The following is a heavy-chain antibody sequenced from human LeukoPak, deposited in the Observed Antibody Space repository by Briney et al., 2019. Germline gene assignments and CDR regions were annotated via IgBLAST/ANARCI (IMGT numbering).Heavy chain of an antibody. Sequence: PSETLSVTCTVSGGSISGYYWSWVRQPPGKTLEWIAHIHYTGRTTYNPSLQSRVSMSLDTSRNQFSLKLNSVSATDTAVYYCARHKDGGSWPLDNCGPGTLVTVSS. CDR2: IHYTGRT. V-gene: IGHV4-59*08. CDR3: ARHKDGGSWPLDN. CDR1: GGSISGYY. J-gene: IGHJ4*02. D-gene: IGHD1-26*01.